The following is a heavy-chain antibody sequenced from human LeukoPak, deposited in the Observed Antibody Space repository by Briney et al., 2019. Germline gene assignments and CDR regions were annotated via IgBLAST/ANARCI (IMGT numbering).Heavy chain of an antibody. Sequence: PSGTLSLTCAVSGGSISTGYWWSWVRQPPGQGLEWIGEIHHSGNTNYNPSLKSRVTISVDKSKNQFSLSLRSVTAADTAVYYCARAGHYCLDYWGQGTLVTVSS. D-gene: IGHD2/OR15-2a*01. CDR3: ARAGHYCLDY. CDR1: GGSISTGYW. J-gene: IGHJ4*02. V-gene: IGHV4-4*02. CDR2: IHHSGNT.